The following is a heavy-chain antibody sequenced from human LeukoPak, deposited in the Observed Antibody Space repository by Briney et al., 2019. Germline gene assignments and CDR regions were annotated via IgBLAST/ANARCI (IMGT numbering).Heavy chain of an antibody. V-gene: IGHV3-53*01. CDR1: GFTVSSYY. CDR3: AKGLAAAGTRGY. Sequence: GGSLRLSCTASGFTVSSYYMSWVRQAPGKGLEWVSVIYSGGRTYYADSVKGRFTISRDNSRNTLYLQMNSLRAEDTAIYYCAKGLAAAGTRGYWGQGTLVTVSS. D-gene: IGHD6-13*01. CDR2: IYSGGRT. J-gene: IGHJ4*02.